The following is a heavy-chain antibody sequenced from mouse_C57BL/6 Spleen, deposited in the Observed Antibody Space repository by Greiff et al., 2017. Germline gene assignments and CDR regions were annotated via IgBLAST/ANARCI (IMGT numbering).Heavy chain of an antibody. V-gene: IGHV1-82*01. CDR1: GYAFSSSW. D-gene: IGHD1-1*01. J-gene: IGHJ3*01. Sequence: VQLMESGPELVKPGASVKISCKASGYAFSSSWMNWVKQRPGKGLEWIGRLYPGDGDTNYNGKFKGKATLTADNSSSTAYMQLSSLTSEDSAVYFCARSGSIFAYWGQGPLVTVSA. CDR3: ARSGSIFAY. CDR2: LYPGDGDT.